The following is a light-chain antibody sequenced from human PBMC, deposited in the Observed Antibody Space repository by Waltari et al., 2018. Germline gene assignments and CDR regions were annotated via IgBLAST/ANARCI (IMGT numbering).Light chain of an antibody. CDR1: PSVGRS. CDR2: DTS. CDR3: QTYVNLPVT. J-gene: IGKJ1*01. V-gene: IGKV3-20*01. Sequence: DIVSTQSPGALSFSPGERATLSCSAGPSVGRSLAWYQQKPGQAPRLLIYDTSSRATGTPGRFSGSGSGTDFSLAICSLEPEDFAVYFCQTYVNLPVTFGQGPTVEI.